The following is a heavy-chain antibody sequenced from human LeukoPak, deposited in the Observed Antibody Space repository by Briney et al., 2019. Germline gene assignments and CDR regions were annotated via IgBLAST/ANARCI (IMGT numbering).Heavy chain of an antibody. Sequence: ASVKVSCKASGYTFTGYYMHWVRQAPGQGLEWMGWISAYNGNTNYAQKPQGRVTMTTDTSTSTAYMELRSLRSDDTAVYYCARLGAGGAIFHGSSWKFDYWGQGTLVTVSS. D-gene: IGHD6-13*01. CDR2: ISAYNGNT. J-gene: IGHJ4*02. CDR1: GYTFTGYY. CDR3: ARLGAGGAIFHGSSWKFDY. V-gene: IGHV1-18*04.